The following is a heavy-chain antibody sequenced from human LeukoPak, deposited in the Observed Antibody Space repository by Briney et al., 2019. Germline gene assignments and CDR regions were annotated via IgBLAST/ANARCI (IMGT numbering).Heavy chain of an antibody. CDR2: ISYSGST. CDR3: ASRHCTGYSWYSFAH. CDR1: GGSIASYY. J-gene: IGHJ4*02. D-gene: IGHD2-15*01. V-gene: IGHV4-59*01. Sequence: SETLSLTCTVSGGSIASYYWSWIRQPPGKGLEWLGHISYSGSTNYNPSLESRLTISVDTSKNQFSLELTSVNAADTAVYYCASRHCTGYSWYSFAHWGQGTLVTVSS.